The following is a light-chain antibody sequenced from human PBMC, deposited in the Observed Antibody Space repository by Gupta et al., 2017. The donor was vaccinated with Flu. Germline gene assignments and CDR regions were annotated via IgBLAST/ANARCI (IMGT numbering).Light chain of an antibody. CDR3: QAWDSSTAV. CDR1: KLGDKY. J-gene: IGLJ2*01. V-gene: IGLV3-1*01. Sequence: SSELTQPPSVSVSPFQTASITCSGDKLGDKYACWYQQKPGQAPVLVIYQDSKRPSGIPERFSGSNSGNTATLTISGTQAMDEADYDCQAWDSSTAVFGGGTKLTVL. CDR2: QDS.